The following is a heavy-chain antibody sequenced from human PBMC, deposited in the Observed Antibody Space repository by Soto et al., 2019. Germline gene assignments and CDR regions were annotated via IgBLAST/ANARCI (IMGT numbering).Heavy chain of an antibody. D-gene: IGHD3-10*01. J-gene: IGHJ4*02. CDR1: GGSISSYY. V-gene: IGHV4-59*08. Sequence: SETLSLTCTVSGGSISSYYWSWIRQPPGKGLEWIGYIYYSGSTNYNPSLKSRATISVDTSKNQFSLKLNSMTAADTAVYYCARHNYGSGSTYFDYWGQGTLVTVSS. CDR2: IYYSGST. CDR3: ARHNYGSGSTYFDY.